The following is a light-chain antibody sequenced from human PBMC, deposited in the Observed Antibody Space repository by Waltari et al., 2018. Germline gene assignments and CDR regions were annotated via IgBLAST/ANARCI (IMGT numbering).Light chain of an antibody. V-gene: IGKV3-20*01. CDR3: QHYLRLPAT. J-gene: IGKJ1*01. CDR1: QSVSRA. CDR2: GAS. Sequence: EIVLTQSPGTLSLSPGERATLSCRASQSVSRALAWYQQKPGQAPRLLIYGASNRATGIPDSFSGCGSGTDFSVTISSLEPEDFAVYYCQHYLRLPATFGQGTKVEIK.